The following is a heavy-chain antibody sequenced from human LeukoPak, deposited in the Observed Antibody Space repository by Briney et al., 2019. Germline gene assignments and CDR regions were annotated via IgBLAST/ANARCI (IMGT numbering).Heavy chain of an antibody. CDR3: ARGDSRYDY. V-gene: IGHV3-20*04. CDR2: VNWNGDRI. CDR1: GFTLDDYG. Sequence: GGSLRLSCAASGFTLDDYGMSWVRQAPGKGLEWVSGVNWNGDRIGYADSVKGRFTISRDNAKNSLYLQMNSLRAEDTALYYCARGDSRYDYWGQGTLVTVSS. J-gene: IGHJ4*02. D-gene: IGHD3-22*01.